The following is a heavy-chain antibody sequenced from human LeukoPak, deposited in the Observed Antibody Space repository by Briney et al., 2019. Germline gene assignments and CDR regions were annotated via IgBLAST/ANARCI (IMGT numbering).Heavy chain of an antibody. V-gene: IGHV1-18*01. CDR1: GYNFGMFG. Sequence: ASVKVSCKASGYNFGMFGMSWVRQAAGQGVEWMGWISADSGNTNYAQKLQGRVTMTTDTSTSTAYLELASLRSDDTAVYYCARVGVVVPAAWFDPWGQGTLVTVSS. J-gene: IGHJ5*02. CDR3: ARVGVVVPAAWFDP. D-gene: IGHD2-2*01. CDR2: ISADSGNT.